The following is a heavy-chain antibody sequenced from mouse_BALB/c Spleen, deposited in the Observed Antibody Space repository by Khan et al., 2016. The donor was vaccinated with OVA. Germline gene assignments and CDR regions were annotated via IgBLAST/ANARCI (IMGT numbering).Heavy chain of an antibody. CDR1: GYKFTDFT. CDR3: TRGGGGDRFLY. CDR2: ISTYYGDA. J-gene: IGHJ3*01. V-gene: IGHV1S137*01. Sequence: QVQLKESGTELVRPGVSVKISCKGSGYKFTDFTTHWVKQSHAMSLEWIGVISTYYGDANYNQKFKDKATMTVDKSSNTAYLDLARLTSEDSAIYYFTRGGGGDRFLYWGQGTLVTVSA.